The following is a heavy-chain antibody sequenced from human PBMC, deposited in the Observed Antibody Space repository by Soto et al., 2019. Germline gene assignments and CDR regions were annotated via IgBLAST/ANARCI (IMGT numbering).Heavy chain of an antibody. CDR2: MNPNNGNA. V-gene: IGHV1-8*01. CDR1: GYTFITYD. J-gene: IGHJ5*02. CDR3: TRDASRDSSARGWFDP. Sequence: GASVKVSCKASGYTFITYDINWVRQAAGQGLEWMGWMNPNNGNAGYAQKFQGRVTMTRNTSISTAYMELNSLRAEDTAVYYCTRDASRDSSARGWFDPWGPGTLVTVSS. D-gene: IGHD6-13*01.